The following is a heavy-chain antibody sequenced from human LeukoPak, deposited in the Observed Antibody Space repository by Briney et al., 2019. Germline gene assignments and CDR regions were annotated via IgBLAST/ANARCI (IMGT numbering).Heavy chain of an antibody. J-gene: IGHJ3*01. Sequence: SQTLSLTCAISVDSVSTNSVAWNWIRQSPSRGLEWLGRTYYRSKWNNDYPVSVKSRLTINPDTSKHQFSLQLNSVTPDDTALYYCARGRYSGFDLWGQGTMVTVSS. D-gene: IGHD2-15*01. CDR2: TYYRSKWNN. V-gene: IGHV6-1*01. CDR1: VDSVSTNSVA. CDR3: ARGRYSGFDL.